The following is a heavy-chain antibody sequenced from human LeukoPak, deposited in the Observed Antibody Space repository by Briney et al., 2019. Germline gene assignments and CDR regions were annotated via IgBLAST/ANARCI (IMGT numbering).Heavy chain of an antibody. CDR1: GGSISSSSYY. Sequence: SETLSLTCTVSGGSISSSSYYWGWIRQPPGKGLEWIGSIYYSGSTYYNPSLKSRVTISVDTSKNRFSLKLSSVTAADTAVYYCARQEGYYYDSSGYYPFDYWGQGTLVTVSS. V-gene: IGHV4-39*01. CDR2: IYYSGST. CDR3: ARQEGYYYDSSGYYPFDY. D-gene: IGHD3-22*01. J-gene: IGHJ4*02.